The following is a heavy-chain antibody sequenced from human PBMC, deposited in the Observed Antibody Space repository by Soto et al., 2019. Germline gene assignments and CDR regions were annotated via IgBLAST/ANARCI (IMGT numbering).Heavy chain of an antibody. Sequence: TETLSLTCNVSGASISGNYWSWIRQPPGKGLEWILYIYYSGATNYNPSLESLVTISVDTPKSQFSLKLTSVTPADTAVYYCAKAGSYSGCSGRVDXWGQGILVTVSX. J-gene: IGHJ4*02. CDR3: AKAGSYSGCSGRVDX. V-gene: IGHV4-59*01. CDR1: GASISGNY. CDR2: IYYSGAT. D-gene: IGHD1-26*01.